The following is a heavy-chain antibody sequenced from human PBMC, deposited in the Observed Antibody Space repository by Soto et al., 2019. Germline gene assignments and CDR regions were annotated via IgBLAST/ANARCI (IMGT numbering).Heavy chain of an antibody. Sequence: QTLSLTCAISGDSVSSNSAAWNWIRQSPSIGIECLGRTYYRSKWYNDYAVSLKSRITINPDTSKNQFSLQLNSVTPEDTAVYYCASARIAVLYGMHXWGQGTTFTVS. J-gene: IGHJ6*02. V-gene: IGHV6-1*01. CDR3: ASARIAVLYGMHX. D-gene: IGHD6-19*01. CDR1: GDSVSSNSAA. CDR2: TYYRSKWYN.